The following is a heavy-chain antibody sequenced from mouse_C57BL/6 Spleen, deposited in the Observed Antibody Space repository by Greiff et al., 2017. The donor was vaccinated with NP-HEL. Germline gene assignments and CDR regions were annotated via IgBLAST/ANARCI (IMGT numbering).Heavy chain of an antibody. V-gene: IGHV1-81*01. CDR1: GYTFTSYG. CDR3: ARRGLLERNFDY. J-gene: IGHJ2*01. CDR2: IYPRSGNT. Sequence: VQLQQSGAELARPGASVKLSCKASGYTFTSYGISWVKQRTGQGLEWIGEIYPRSGNTYYNEKFKGKATLTADKSSSTAYMELRSLTSEDSAVYFCARRGLLERNFDYWGQGTTLTVSS.